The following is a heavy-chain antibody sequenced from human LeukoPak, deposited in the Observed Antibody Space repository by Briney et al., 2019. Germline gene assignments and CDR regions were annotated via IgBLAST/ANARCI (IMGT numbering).Heavy chain of an antibody. V-gene: IGHV4-39*07. CDR1: GGSISSSSYY. Sequence: SETLSLTCTVSGGSISSSSYYWGWIRQPPGKGLEWIGSIYYSGSTYYNPSLKSRVTISVDTSKNQFSLKLSSVTAADTAVYYCARDYRYSSGWHYFDYWGQGTLVTVSS. J-gene: IGHJ4*02. CDR2: IYYSGST. D-gene: IGHD6-19*01. CDR3: ARDYRYSSGWHYFDY.